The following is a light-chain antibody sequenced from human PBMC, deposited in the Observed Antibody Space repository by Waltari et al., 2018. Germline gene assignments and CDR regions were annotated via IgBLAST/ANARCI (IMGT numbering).Light chain of an antibody. Sequence: DIEMTQSPSSLTASIGDAVSITCRASQTISIALTWYQQKPGKAPKLLVYHASTLQNGVPSRFRGRGSGTNFALTINELQPEDFGTYYCQQSDDTLWAFGPGTTVDIK. CDR3: QQSDDTLWA. CDR2: HAS. CDR1: QTISIA. J-gene: IGKJ1*01. V-gene: IGKV1-39*01.